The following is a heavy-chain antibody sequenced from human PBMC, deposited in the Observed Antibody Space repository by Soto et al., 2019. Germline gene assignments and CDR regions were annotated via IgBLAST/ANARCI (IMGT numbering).Heavy chain of an antibody. CDR1: GFTFSSYA. Sequence: GSLRLSCAASGFTFSSYAMSWVRQAPGKGLEWVSAISGSGGSTYYADSVKGRFTISRDNSKNTLYLQMNNLRAEDTAVYYCAKAPSAYCSGGSGYLAYWGRGALVTVSS. J-gene: IGHJ4*02. D-gene: IGHD2-15*01. CDR2: ISGSGGST. V-gene: IGHV3-23*01. CDR3: AKAPSAYCSGGSGYLAY.